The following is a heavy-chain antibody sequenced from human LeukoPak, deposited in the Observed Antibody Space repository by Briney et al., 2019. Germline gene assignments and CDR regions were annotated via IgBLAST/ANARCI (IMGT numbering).Heavy chain of an antibody. Sequence: ASVKVSCKASGYTFTSYGISWVRQAPGQGLEWMGWISAYNGNTNYAQKLQGRVTMTTDTSTSTAYMELRSLRSDDTAVYYCAILGGPDSSGWYVVYYRGQGTLVTVSS. D-gene: IGHD6-19*01. CDR2: ISAYNGNT. CDR3: AILGGPDSSGWYVVYY. J-gene: IGHJ4*02. V-gene: IGHV1-18*04. CDR1: GYTFTSYG.